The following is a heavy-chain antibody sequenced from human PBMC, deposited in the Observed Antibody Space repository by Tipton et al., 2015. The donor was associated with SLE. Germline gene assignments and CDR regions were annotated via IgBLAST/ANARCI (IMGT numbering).Heavy chain of an antibody. CDR3: ARGGRRRFDS. CDR1: GFTFDEYA. V-gene: IGHV3-9*01. J-gene: IGHJ4*02. Sequence: SLRLSCAASGFTFDEYAMHWVRQTQGKGLEWVSGISWNTGIIGYVDSVKGRFTTSRDNARNSLYLQMNSLRAEDTALYFCARGGRRRFDSWGQGTVVTVSS. CDR2: ISWNTGII.